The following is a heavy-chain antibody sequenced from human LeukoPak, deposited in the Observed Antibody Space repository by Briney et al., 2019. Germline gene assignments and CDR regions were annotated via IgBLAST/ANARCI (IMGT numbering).Heavy chain of an antibody. D-gene: IGHD1-1*01. CDR1: GGSISSGSYY. CDR3: ARDNQLERLYYYYYMDV. V-gene: IGHV4-61*02. Sequence: SETLSLTCTVSGGSISSGSYYWSWIRQPAGKGLEWIGRIYTSGSTNYNPSLKSRVTISVDTSKNQFSLKLSSVTAADTAVYYCARDNQLERLYYYYYMDVWGKGTTVTVSS. J-gene: IGHJ6*03. CDR2: IYTSGST.